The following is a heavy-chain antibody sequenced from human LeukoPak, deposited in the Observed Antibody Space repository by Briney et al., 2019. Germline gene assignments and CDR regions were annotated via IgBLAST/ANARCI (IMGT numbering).Heavy chain of an antibody. V-gene: IGHV3-21*01. CDR3: ARILNSSSSPTQGY. CDR2: ISSSSSYI. D-gene: IGHD6-6*01. CDR1: GFTFSSYE. J-gene: IGHJ4*02. Sequence: GGSLRLSCAASGFTFSSYEVNWVRQAPGKGLEWVSSISSSSSYIYYADSVKGRFTISRDNAKNSLYLQMNSLRAEDTAVYYCARILNSSSSPTQGYWGQGTLVTVSS.